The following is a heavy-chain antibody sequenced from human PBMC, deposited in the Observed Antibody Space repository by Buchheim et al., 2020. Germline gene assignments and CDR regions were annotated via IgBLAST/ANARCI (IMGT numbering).Heavy chain of an antibody. CDR3: ARDLDYYDSSGADY. V-gene: IGHV3-33*01. Sequence: QVQLVESGGGVVQPGRSLRLSCAASGFTFSSYGMHWVRQAPGKGLEWVAGIWYDGSNKYYADSVKGSFTISRDHSNNTLYLQMNSLRADDTAVYYCARDLDYYDSSGADYWGQGTL. CDR2: IWYDGSNK. CDR1: GFTFSSYG. J-gene: IGHJ4*02. D-gene: IGHD3-22*01.